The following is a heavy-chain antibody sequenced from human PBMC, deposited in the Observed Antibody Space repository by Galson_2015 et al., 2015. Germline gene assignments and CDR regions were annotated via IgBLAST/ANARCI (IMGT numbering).Heavy chain of an antibody. CDR2: IWYDGSNK. Sequence: SLRLSCAASGFTFSSYGMHWVRQAPGKGLEWVAVIWYDGSNKYYADSVKGRFTISRDNSKNTLYLQMNRLRAEDTAVYYCARAVSQWELLGGGDYWGQGTLVTVSS. D-gene: IGHD1-26*01. V-gene: IGHV3-33*01. CDR3: ARAVSQWELLGGGDY. CDR1: GFTFSSYG. J-gene: IGHJ4*02.